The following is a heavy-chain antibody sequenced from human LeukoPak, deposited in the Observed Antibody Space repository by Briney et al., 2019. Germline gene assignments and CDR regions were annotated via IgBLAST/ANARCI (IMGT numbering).Heavy chain of an antibody. D-gene: IGHD3-22*01. CDR1: GGTFSSYA. Sequence: SVKVSCKASGGTFSSYAISWVRQAPGQGLEWMGGIIPIFGTANYAQKFQGRVTITADESTSTAYMELSSLRSEDTAVYYCARAPGGYYDSSGSFDYWGQGTLVTVSS. CDR3: ARAPGGYYDSSGSFDY. V-gene: IGHV1-69*13. CDR2: IIPIFGTA. J-gene: IGHJ4*02.